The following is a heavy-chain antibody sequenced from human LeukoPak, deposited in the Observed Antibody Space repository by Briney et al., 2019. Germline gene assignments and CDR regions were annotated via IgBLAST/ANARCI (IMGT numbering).Heavy chain of an antibody. J-gene: IGHJ6*03. CDR3: ASGPHCTNGVCYGYYYYYMDV. V-gene: IGHV4-31*03. CDR1: GGSISSGGYY. Sequence: SETLSLTCTVSGGSISSGGYYWSWIRQHPGKGLESIGYIYYSGSTYYNPSLKSRVTISVDTSKNQFSLKLSSVTAADTAVYYCASGPHCTNGVCYGYYYYYMDVWGKGTTVTVSS. D-gene: IGHD2-8*01. CDR2: IYYSGST.